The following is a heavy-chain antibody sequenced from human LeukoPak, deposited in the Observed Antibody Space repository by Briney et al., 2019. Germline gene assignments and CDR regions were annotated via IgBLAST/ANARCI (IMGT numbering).Heavy chain of an antibody. CDR3: TREKGYCGKACYYDY. D-gene: IGHD2-21*01. CDR2: IGTSDDT. Sequence: GGALRLSCAASGFTFNNYDMHCVRQVTGKGLEWVSSIGTSDDTHYSDSVKGRFTISRDNAKNSLYLQMNSLRAGGTAVYYCTREKGYCGKACYYDYWGQGTQVTVSS. J-gene: IGHJ4*02. CDR1: GFTFNNYD. V-gene: IGHV3-13*01.